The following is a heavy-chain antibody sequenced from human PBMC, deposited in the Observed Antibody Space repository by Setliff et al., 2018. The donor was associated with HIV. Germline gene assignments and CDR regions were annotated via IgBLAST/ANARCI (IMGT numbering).Heavy chain of an antibody. Sequence: ASVKVSCKASGYRFTGFAIHWVRQAPGQRFEWMGWINASTGNTKYSQKFQDRVTISRDIHANTAYMELSSLRSEDTAIYYCARSLREYSYGSPDYWGPGTLVTVSS. CDR1: GYRFTGFA. CDR2: INASTGNT. CDR3: ARSLREYSYGSPDY. D-gene: IGHD5-18*01. V-gene: IGHV1-3*01. J-gene: IGHJ4*02.